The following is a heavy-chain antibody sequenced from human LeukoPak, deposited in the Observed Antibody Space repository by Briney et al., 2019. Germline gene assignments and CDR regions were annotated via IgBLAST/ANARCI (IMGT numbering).Heavy chain of an antibody. J-gene: IGHJ4*02. D-gene: IGHD6-13*01. CDR1: GFTFSSYA. V-gene: IGHV3-23*01. CDR2: ISGSGGST. Sequence: GGSLRLSCAASGFTFSSYAMSWVRQAPGKGLEWVSAISGSGGSTYYADSVKGRFTISRDNSKNTLYLQMNSLRAEDTAVYYGAKDGSLVEQQHDYWGQGTLVTVSS. CDR3: AKDGSLVEQQHDY.